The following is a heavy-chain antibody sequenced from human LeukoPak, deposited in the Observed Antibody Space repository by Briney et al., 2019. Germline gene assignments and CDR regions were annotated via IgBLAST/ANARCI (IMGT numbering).Heavy chain of an antibody. D-gene: IGHD3-10*01. Sequence: GGSLRLSCAASGFTFSDNYMSWIRQAPGKGLEWVSGINWNGGSTGYADSVKGRFTISRDNAKNSLYLQMNSLRAEDTALYYCARDPDYYGSGSQSALDYWGQGTLVTVSS. V-gene: IGHV3-20*04. J-gene: IGHJ4*02. CDR3: ARDPDYYGSGSQSALDY. CDR2: INWNGGST. CDR1: GFTFSDNY.